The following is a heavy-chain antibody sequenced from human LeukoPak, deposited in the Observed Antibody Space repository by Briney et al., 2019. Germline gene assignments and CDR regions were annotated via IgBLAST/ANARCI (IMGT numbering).Heavy chain of an antibody. CDR3: AKRDRDYYDSSGYYRGL. V-gene: IGHV3-23*01. Sequence: PGGSLRLSCAASGFTFSSYAMSWVRQAPGKGLEWVSAISGRGGRTYYADSVKGRFTISRDNSKNTLYLQMNSLRAEDTAVYYCAKRDRDYYDSSGYYRGLWGQGTLVTVSS. J-gene: IGHJ4*02. CDR2: ISGRGGRT. CDR1: GFTFSSYA. D-gene: IGHD3-22*01.